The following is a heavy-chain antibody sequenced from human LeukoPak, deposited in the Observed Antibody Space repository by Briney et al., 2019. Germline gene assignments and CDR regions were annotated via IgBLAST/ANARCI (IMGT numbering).Heavy chain of an antibody. D-gene: IGHD6-13*01. V-gene: IGHV4-39*01. CDR1: GGSISSSSYY. Sequence: SETLSLTCTVSGGSISSSSYYWGWIRQPPGKGLEWIGSIYYSGSTYYNPSLKSRVTISVDTSKNQFSLKLSSVTAADTAVYYCAGQQLVPVSSDYWGQGTLVTVSS. CDR2: IYYSGST. J-gene: IGHJ4*02. CDR3: AGQQLVPVSSDY.